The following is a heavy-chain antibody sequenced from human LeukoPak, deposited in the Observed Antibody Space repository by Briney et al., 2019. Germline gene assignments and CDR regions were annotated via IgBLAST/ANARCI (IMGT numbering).Heavy chain of an antibody. V-gene: IGHV4-61*02. CDR1: GGSLSSGSYY. D-gene: IGHD1-1*01. J-gene: IGHJ4*02. Sequence: SETLSLTCTVSGGSLSSGSYYWSWIRQPAGKGLEWIGRIYTSGSTNYNPSLKSRVTISVDTSKNQFSLKLSSVTAADTAVYYCARDGPWKSDVWGRGTLVTVSS. CDR2: IYTSGST. CDR3: ARDGPWKSDV.